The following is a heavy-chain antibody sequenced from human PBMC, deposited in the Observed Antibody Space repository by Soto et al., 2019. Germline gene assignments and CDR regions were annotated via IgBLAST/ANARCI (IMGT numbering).Heavy chain of an antibody. CDR1: GFTFSSYA. D-gene: IGHD1-26*01. CDR3: SRREDYYDYGMDV. Sequence: QVQLVESGGGVVQPGRSLRLSCAASGFTFSSYAMHWVRQAPGKGLEWVAVISYDGSNKYYADSVKGQFTISRDNSKNTLYLQMNSLRAEDTAVYYCSRREDYYDYGMDVWGQGTTVTVSS. J-gene: IGHJ6*02. CDR2: ISYDGSNK. V-gene: IGHV3-30-3*01.